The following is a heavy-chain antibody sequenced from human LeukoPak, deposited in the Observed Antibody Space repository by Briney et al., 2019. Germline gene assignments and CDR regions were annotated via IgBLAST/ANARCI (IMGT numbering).Heavy chain of an antibody. CDR1: GFSFSNYG. CDR3: AKPAISSRGWYYDY. V-gene: IGHV3-23*01. Sequence: PGGSLRLSCAASGFSFSNYGMNWVRQAPGKGLEWVSGIIGSGGTTYYADSVKGRFTISRDNSKNTLYLQMNSLRAEDTAVYYCAKPAISSRGWYYDYWGQGTLVTVSS. CDR2: IIGSGGTT. J-gene: IGHJ4*02. D-gene: IGHD6-19*01.